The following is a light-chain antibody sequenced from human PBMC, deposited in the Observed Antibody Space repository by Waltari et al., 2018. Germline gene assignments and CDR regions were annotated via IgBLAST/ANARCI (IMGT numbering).Light chain of an antibody. CDR1: SGHRIDA. CDR3: QTGGHGIWV. J-gene: IGLJ3*02. V-gene: IGLV4-69*01. CDR2: VNSDGSH. Sequence: QLVLTQSPSASASLGASVKLTCTLSSGHRIDAIAWHQQQPEKGPRYLMKVNSDGSHSKGDGIPDRFSGSSSGAERYLTISSLQSEDEADYYCQTGGHGIWVFGGGTKLTVL.